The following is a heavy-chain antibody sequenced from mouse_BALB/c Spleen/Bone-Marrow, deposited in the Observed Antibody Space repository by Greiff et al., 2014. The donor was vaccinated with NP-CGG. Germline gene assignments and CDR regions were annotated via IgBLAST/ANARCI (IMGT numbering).Heavy chain of an antibody. CDR1: GYSFTGYY. CDR2: INPYNGAT. J-gene: IGHJ3*01. D-gene: IGHD2-1*01. CDR3: ARKGNGNPFAY. Sequence: EVQLQQSGPELVKPGASVKISCKASGYSFTGYYMHWVKQSHVKSLEWIGRINPYNGATSYNQNFKDKASLTVDKSSSAAYMELHSLTSEDSSVYYCARKGNGNPFAYWGQGTLVTVSA. V-gene: IGHV1-31*01.